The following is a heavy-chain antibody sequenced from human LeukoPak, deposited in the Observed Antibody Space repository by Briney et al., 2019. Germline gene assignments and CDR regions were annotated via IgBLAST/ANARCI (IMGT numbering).Heavy chain of an antibody. V-gene: IGHV4-34*01. D-gene: IGHD6-13*01. CDR2: INHSGST. CDR1: GGSFSGYY. J-gene: IGHJ4*02. CDR3: ARGNSSRHGVY. Sequence: SETLSLTCAVYGGSFSGYYWSWIRQPPGKGLEWIGEINHSGSTNYNPSLKSRVTISVDTSKNQFSLKLSSVTAADTAVYYCARGNSSRHGVYWGQGTLVTVSS.